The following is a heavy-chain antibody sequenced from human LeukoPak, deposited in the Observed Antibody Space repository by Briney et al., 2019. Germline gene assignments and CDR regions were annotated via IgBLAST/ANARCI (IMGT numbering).Heavy chain of an antibody. V-gene: IGHV4-39*07. CDR3: ARGFRGDNFDY. Sequence: SETRSLTCNVSGGSISSSSYYWGWIRQPPGKGLEWIGTVYYSGSTYYIPSLKSRVTISVDTSKNQFSLKLSSVTAADTAVYFCARGFRGDNFDYWGQGTLVTVSS. J-gene: IGHJ4*02. CDR1: GGSISSSSYY. CDR2: VYYSGST. D-gene: IGHD7-27*01.